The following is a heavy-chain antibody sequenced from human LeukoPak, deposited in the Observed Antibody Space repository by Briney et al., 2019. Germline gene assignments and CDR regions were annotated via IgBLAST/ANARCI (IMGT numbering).Heavy chain of an antibody. Sequence: GSLRLSCAASGFTFSSYSMNWVRQAPGKGLEWIGYIYYSGSTNYNPSLKSRVTISVDTSKNQFSLKLSSVTAADTAVYYCALMGEIFDYWGQGTLVTVSS. CDR3: ALMGEIFDY. D-gene: IGHD3-16*01. V-gene: IGHV4-59*01. CDR2: IYYSGST. CDR1: GFTFSSYS. J-gene: IGHJ4*02.